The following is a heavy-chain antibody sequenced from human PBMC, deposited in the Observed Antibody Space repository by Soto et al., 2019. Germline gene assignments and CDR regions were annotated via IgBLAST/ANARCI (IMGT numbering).Heavy chain of an antibody. CDR1: GFTVSSNY. Sequence: GGSLRLSCAASGFTVSSNYMSWVRQAPGTGLEWVSVIYSGGSTYYADSVKGRFTISRHNSKNTLYLQMNRLRAEDTAVYYCARAGGWAECGGDCYSSWYFDLWGRGTLVTVSS. CDR2: IYSGGST. V-gene: IGHV3-53*04. J-gene: IGHJ2*01. CDR3: ARAGGWAECGGDCYSSWYFDL. D-gene: IGHD2-21*01.